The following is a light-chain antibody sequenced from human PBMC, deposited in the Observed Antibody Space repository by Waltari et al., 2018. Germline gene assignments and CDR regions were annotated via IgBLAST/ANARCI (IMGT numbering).Light chain of an antibody. CDR2: GAS. Sequence: EIVMTQSPVTLSVSPGERVTLPGRASQSIRNTLAWYQQKAGQPPRLLIYGASTRAPGLPARFSGSGSGTEFALTISSLQPEDFAVYYCHHYNKRPPSYTFGQGTRLEIK. V-gene: IGKV3-15*01. CDR1: QSIRNT. J-gene: IGKJ2*01. CDR3: HHYNKRPPSYT.